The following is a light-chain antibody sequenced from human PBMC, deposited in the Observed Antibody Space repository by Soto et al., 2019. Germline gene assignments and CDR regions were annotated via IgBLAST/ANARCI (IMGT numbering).Light chain of an antibody. CDR2: GAS. Sequence: EIVLTQSPATLSLSPGERATLSCRASQSVSSYLAWYQQKPGQAPRLLIYGASSRATGIPDRFSGSGSGTDFTLTISRLEPEDFAVYYCQQYGGSPMYTFGQGTKLEIK. CDR1: QSVSSY. CDR3: QQYGGSPMYT. V-gene: IGKV3-20*01. J-gene: IGKJ2*01.